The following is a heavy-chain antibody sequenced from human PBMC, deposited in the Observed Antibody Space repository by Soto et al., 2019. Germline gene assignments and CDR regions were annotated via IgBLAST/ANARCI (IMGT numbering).Heavy chain of an antibody. D-gene: IGHD5-12*01. CDR1: GFTFATYT. CDR2: ITGSGDRT. Sequence: EVQLLESGGGLVQPGGSLRLSCAASGFTFATYTMSWVRQAPGKGLEWVSAITGSGDRTYYADSVKGRFTISRDNSKNTLYLQMNSLRAEDPAVYYCAKNSAATIRVGFDYWGQGTLVTVSS. CDR3: AKNSAATIRVGFDY. J-gene: IGHJ4*02. V-gene: IGHV3-23*01.